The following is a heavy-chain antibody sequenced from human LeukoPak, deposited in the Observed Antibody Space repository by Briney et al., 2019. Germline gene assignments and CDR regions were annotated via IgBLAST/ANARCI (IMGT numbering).Heavy chain of an antibody. J-gene: IGHJ4*02. CDR2: IYLNGGST. V-gene: IGHV3-20*03. CDR3: ARVMYYCDSSGYYPGEMGY. D-gene: IGHD3-22*01. Sequence: GSLKPSFSTSGFPFYYYGLSWVRPAPGKGLEWVSGIYLNGGSTGYADSVKGRFTISRDNAKNSLYLQMNSLRAEDTALYYCARVMYYCDSSGYYPGEMGYWGQGTLVTVSS. CDR1: GFPFYYYG.